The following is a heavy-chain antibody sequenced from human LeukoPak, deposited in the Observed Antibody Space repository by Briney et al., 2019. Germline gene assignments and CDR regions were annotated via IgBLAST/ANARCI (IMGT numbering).Heavy chain of an antibody. J-gene: IGHJ5*02. CDR2: IIPIFGTA. CDR1: GGTFSSYA. D-gene: IGHD4-17*01. V-gene: IGHV1-69*13. Sequence: SVKVSCKASGGTFSSYAISWMRQAPGQGLEWMGGIIPIFGTANYAQKFQGRVTTTADESTSTAYMELSSLRSEDTAVYYCASLYGDYVLDWFDPWGQGTLVTVSS. CDR3: ASLYGDYVLDWFDP.